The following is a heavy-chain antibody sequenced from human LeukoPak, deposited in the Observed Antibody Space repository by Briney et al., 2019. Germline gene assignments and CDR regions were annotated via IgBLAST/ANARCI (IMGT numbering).Heavy chain of an antibody. V-gene: IGHV3-11*01. J-gene: IGHJ3*02. CDR2: ISNSGNTI. Sequence: GGSLRLSCAASGFTLSNYGISWIRQAPGKGLEWIAYISNSGNTIYYTDSVRGRFTISRENAKNSLYLQMNSLRAEDTAVYYCARDSAPTVRFAFDIWGQGTMVTVSS. CDR1: GFTLSNYG. D-gene: IGHD4-11*01. CDR3: ARDSAPTVRFAFDI.